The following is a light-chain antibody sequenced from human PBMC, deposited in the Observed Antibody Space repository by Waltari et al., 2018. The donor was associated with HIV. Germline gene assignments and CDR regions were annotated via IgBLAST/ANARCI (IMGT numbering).Light chain of an antibody. V-gene: IGKV1-NL1*01. CDR1: QGISDS. CDR2: AAS. J-gene: IGKJ1*01. Sequence: DIQMTQSPSSLSASVRDRVTITFRASQGISDSLAWYQQKPGKAPKVLLYAASRLQSGVPPRFSGGGSGTDYTLTITSLQPEDSATYYCQQYYDTPRTFGQGTKVEIK. CDR3: QQYYDTPRT.